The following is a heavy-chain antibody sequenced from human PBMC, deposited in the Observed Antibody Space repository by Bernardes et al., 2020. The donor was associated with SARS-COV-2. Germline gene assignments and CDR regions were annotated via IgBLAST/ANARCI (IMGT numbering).Heavy chain of an antibody. CDR2: ISYNGGSA. CDR1: GFTFNTYA. J-gene: IGHJ4*02. CDR3: ARAPTTMVRGIELNY. D-gene: IGHD3-10*01. V-gene: IGHV3-64*02. Sequence: GGSLRLSCVGSGFTFNTYAMYWVRQAPGKGLEYVSAISYNGGSAYYADSVKGRFTISRDNSQNTLFLQMRSLRVEDMAVYYCARAPTTMVRGIELNYWGQGTLVTVSS.